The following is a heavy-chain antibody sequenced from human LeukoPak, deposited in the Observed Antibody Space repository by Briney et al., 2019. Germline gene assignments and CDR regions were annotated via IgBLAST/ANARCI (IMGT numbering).Heavy chain of an antibody. J-gene: IGHJ4*02. Sequence: GASVKVSCKASGYTFTNFGVAWVRQAPGQGLEWMAWISAYSGNPNYAQKFQGRVTMTTDTSTSTAYMELRNLTSDETAVYFCARGGGTRVYYFDYWGQGTLVTVSS. D-gene: IGHD1-1*01. CDR1: GYTFTNFG. V-gene: IGHV1-18*01. CDR3: ARGGGTRVYYFDY. CDR2: ISAYSGNP.